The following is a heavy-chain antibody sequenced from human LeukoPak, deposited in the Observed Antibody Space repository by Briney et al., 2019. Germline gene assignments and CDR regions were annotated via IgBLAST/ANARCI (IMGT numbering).Heavy chain of an antibody. Sequence: ASVKVSCKASGFVFTSYGFTWVRQAPGQGLEWMGWISANDGKTHYSERHQGRVTMTTDTVTSTAYMELRSLRSDDTAVYYCARDFERPDYWGQGTLVTVSS. J-gene: IGHJ4*02. CDR3: ARDFERPDY. CDR2: ISANDGKT. V-gene: IGHV1-18*01. CDR1: GFVFTSYG.